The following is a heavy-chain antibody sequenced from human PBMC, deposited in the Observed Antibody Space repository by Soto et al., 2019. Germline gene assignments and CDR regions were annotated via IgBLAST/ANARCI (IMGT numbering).Heavy chain of an antibody. Sequence: MRLSCVFSGFTFSTYTMNWVRQAPGKGLEWVSSINGRSNYVYYADSVKGRFTISRDNAKNSLYLQMNRLRAEDTAIYYCAREDGVVGSSSAFDHWGLGTLVTVSS. V-gene: IGHV3-21*01. D-gene: IGHD1-26*01. CDR3: AREDGVVGSSSAFDH. CDR2: INGRSNYV. J-gene: IGHJ4*02. CDR1: GFTFSTYT.